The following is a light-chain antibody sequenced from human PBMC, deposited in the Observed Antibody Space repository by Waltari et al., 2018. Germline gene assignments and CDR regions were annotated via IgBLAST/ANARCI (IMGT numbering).Light chain of an antibody. CDR3: MILHNNAVV. CDR1: SDINVATYK. V-gene: IGLV5-45*01. J-gene: IGLJ3*02. CDR2: YRSDSSN. Sequence: QAVLTQPASLSASPGASASLTCTLRSDINVATYKIYWYQQRPGSPPQFLVKYRSDSSNERGSGVPSLFSGSRDTSANAGILLIAGLQSEDEADYYCMILHNNAVVFGGGTTLTVL.